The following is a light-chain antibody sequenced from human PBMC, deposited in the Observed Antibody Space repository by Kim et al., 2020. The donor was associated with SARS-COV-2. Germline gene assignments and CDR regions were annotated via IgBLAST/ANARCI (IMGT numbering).Light chain of an antibody. CDR3: AAWDDSLRV. CDR1: SSNIGSNY. V-gene: IGLV1-47*01. J-gene: IGLJ3*02. Sequence: PGRRVTTACSGSSSNIGSNYVYWYQQRPGTAPKLLIYRNNQRPSGVPDRFSGSKSGTSASLAISGLRSEDEADYYCAAWDDSLRVFGGGTQLTVL. CDR2: RNN.